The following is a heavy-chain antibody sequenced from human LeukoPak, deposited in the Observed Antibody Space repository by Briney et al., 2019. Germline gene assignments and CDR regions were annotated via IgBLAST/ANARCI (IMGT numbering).Heavy chain of an antibody. CDR2: ISSSGNNT. Sequence: GGSPRLSCAASGFTFNSYAMNWVRQAPGKGLEWVSTISSSGNNTYYTDSVKGRFTISRDNSKNTLFLQMNSLKTEDTAVYYCIRGRVHLDCWGQGTLVTVSS. CDR3: IRGRVHLDC. CDR1: GFTFNSYA. V-gene: IGHV3-23*01. D-gene: IGHD3-3*02. J-gene: IGHJ4*02.